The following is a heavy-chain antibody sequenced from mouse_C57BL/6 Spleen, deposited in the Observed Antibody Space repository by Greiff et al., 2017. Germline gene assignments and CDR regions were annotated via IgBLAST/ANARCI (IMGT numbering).Heavy chain of an antibody. CDR1: GYTFTSYW. D-gene: IGHD2-4*01. Sequence: QVQLQQPGAELVKPGASVKLSCKASGYTFTSYWMHWVKQRPGRGLEWIGRFDPNSGGTTYNEKFKSKATLTVDKPSSTAYMQISSLTSEDAAVYYGARSDYGSHFDYGGQGTTLTVSS. J-gene: IGHJ2*01. CDR2: FDPNSGGT. CDR3: ARSDYGSHFDY. V-gene: IGHV1-72*01.